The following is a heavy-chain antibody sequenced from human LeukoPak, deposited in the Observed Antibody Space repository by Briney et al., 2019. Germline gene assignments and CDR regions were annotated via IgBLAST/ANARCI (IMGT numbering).Heavy chain of an antibody. CDR1: GFTFSTYG. D-gene: IGHD3-10*01. CDR3: AKVPYSDYGSGRPPFMDV. Sequence: PGGSLRLSCAASGFTFSTYGMSWFRQAPGKGLEWVSAITYSSGNTYYADSVKGRCTISRDNSNNTLYLQMNILRAEDTAIHYCAKVPYSDYGSGRPPFMDVWGQGTAVAVSS. CDR2: ITYSSGNT. J-gene: IGHJ6*02. V-gene: IGHV3-23*01.